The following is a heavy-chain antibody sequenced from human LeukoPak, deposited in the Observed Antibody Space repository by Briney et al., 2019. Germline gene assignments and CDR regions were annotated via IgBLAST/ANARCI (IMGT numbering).Heavy chain of an antibody. CDR1: GFTFSNYA. D-gene: IGHD3-22*01. CDR3: AKGVYYYDSSGYYYTYYFDY. Sequence: PGGSLRLSCAASGFTFSNYAMSWVHQAPGKGLEWVSAISGGGGSTYYAGSVQGRFTISRDNSKNTLNLQINSLRAEDTAVYYCAKGVYYYDSSGYYYTYYFDYWGQGILVTVSS. V-gene: IGHV3-23*01. J-gene: IGHJ4*02. CDR2: ISGGGGST.